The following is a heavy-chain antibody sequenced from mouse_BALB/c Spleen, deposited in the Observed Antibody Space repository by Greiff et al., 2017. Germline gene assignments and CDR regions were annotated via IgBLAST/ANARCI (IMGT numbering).Heavy chain of an antibody. J-gene: IGHJ4*01. CDR3: TRGGGY. V-gene: IGHV1S22*01. CDR1: GYTFTSYW. Sequence: LKQPGSELVRPGASVKLSCKASGYTFTSYWMHWVKQRHGQGLEWIGNIYPGSGSTNYDEKFKSKGTLTVDTSSSTAYMHLSSLTSEDSAVYYCTRGGGYWGQGTSVTVSS. CDR2: IYPGSGST.